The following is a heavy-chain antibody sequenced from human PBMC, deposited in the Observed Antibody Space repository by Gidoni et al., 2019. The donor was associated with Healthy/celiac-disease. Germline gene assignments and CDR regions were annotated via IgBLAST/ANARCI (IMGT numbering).Heavy chain of an antibody. J-gene: IGHJ6*02. CDR2: IDHSDSYT. D-gene: IGHD2-2*01. CDR1: GYSFTSSW. CDR3: ARVSVPADGMDV. V-gene: IGHV5-10-1*03. Sequence: EVQLVHSAAAVTKPGESLMISCKGSGYSFTSSWISWLRQMPGKGLELMGRIDHSDSYTNDSPSFQGHVTSSAYKSISTAYLQWSSLKASDTAMYYCARVSVPADGMDVWGQGTTVTVSS.